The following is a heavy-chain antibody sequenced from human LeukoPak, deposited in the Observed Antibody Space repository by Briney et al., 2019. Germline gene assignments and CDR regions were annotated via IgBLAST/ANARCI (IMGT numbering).Heavy chain of an antibody. Sequence: SETPSLTCAVSGVSISSGGYSWTWIRQPPGKGLEWIGYISYSGNTYYNPSLKSRVTISVDTSKNQFSLKLSSVTAADTAVYYCARGERYDFHFDYWGQGTLVTVSS. CDR2: ISYSGNT. CDR3: ARGERYDFHFDY. V-gene: IGHV4-30-4*07. J-gene: IGHJ4*02. CDR1: GVSISSGGYS. D-gene: IGHD3-3*01.